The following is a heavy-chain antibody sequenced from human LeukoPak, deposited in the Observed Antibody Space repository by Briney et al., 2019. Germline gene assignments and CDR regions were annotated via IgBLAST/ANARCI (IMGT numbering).Heavy chain of an antibody. Sequence: ASVKLSCKASGYTFTSYGISCVRQSPGQGLEWMGWISAYNGNTNYAQKLQCRVTMTTHTSTSTAYMELRSLRSDDTAVYYCARGVAVGVDFGDWGHRTLVT. CDR1: GYTFTSYG. V-gene: IGHV1-18*01. CDR2: ISAYNGNT. J-gene: IGHJ4*01. CDR3: ARGVAVGVDFGD. D-gene: IGHD3-16*01.